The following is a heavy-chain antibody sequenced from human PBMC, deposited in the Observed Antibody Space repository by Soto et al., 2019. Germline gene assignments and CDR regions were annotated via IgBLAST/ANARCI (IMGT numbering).Heavy chain of an antibody. D-gene: IGHD7-27*01. Sequence: QVQLQQWGAGLLKPSETLSLTCAVYGRSFSGYYWTWSRQPPGKGLEWIGEINHSGSINYNPSLKSRVTISVDTSKNLFSLKLSAVTAADTAVYYCARGWGSGVFDYWGQGTLVTVSS. CDR1: GRSFSGYY. V-gene: IGHV4-34*01. CDR3: ARGWGSGVFDY. J-gene: IGHJ4*02. CDR2: INHSGSI.